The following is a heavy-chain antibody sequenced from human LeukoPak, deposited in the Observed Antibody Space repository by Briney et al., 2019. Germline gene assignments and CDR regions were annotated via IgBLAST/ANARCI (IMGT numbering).Heavy chain of an antibody. D-gene: IGHD6-19*01. CDR3: AREQWLATDYYYYYMDV. Sequence: GGSLRLSCAASGFTFSSYWMSWVRQAPGKGLEWVANIKQDGSEKYYVDSVKGRFTISRDNAKNSLYLQMNSLRAEDTAVYYCAREQWLATDYYYYYMDVWGKGTTVTVSS. J-gene: IGHJ6*03. V-gene: IGHV3-7*01. CDR2: IKQDGSEK. CDR1: GFTFSSYW.